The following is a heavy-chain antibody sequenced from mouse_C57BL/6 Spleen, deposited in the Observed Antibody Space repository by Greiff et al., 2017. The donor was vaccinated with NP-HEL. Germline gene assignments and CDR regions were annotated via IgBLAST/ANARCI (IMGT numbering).Heavy chain of an antibody. J-gene: IGHJ3*01. CDR3: ARHEGGAGFAY. CDR1: GFTFSSYG. CDR2: ISSGGSYT. Sequence: EVQLVESGGDLVKPGGSLKLSCAASGFTFSSYGMSWVRQTPDKRLEWVATISSGGSYTYYPDSVKGRFTISRDNAKNTLYLQMSSLKSEDTAMYYCARHEGGAGFAYWGQGTLVTVSA. V-gene: IGHV5-6*01.